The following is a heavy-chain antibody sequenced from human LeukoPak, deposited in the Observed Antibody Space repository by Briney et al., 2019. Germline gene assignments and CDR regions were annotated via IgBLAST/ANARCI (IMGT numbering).Heavy chain of an antibody. Sequence: TXXXYAMTXVRQAPGKGLEWVSSIRGSGDYTSYADSVKGRFTMSRDNYQNTLYLQMNSLRAEDTAIYYCGRDPNGDYIGAFEFWGRGTLVTVSS. J-gene: IGHJ3*01. D-gene: IGHD4-17*01. CDR2: IRGSGDYT. V-gene: IGHV3-23*01. CDR3: GRDPNGDYIGAFEF. CDR1: TXXXYA.